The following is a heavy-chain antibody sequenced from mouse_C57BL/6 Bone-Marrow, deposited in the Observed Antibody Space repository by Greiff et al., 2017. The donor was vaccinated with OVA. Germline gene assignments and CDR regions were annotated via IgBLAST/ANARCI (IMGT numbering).Heavy chain of an antibody. CDR1: GYTFTSYW. D-gene: IGHD1-1*01. CDR3: ARASYGSSWYFDV. J-gene: IGHJ1*03. Sequence: QVHVKQPGAELVKPGASVKLSCKASGYTFTSYWMHWVKQRPGRGLEWIGRIDPNSGGTKYNEKFKSKATLTVDKPSSTAYMQLSSLTSEDSAVYYCARASYGSSWYFDVWGTGTTVTVSS. CDR2: IDPNSGGT. V-gene: IGHV1-72*01.